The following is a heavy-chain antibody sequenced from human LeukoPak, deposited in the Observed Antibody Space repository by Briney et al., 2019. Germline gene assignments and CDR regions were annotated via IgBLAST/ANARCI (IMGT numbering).Heavy chain of an antibody. CDR3: ARSSYSSSSSV. Sequence: GGSLRLSCAVSGFTFSGFWMSWSRQAPGKGVEWVASINSDGSEGYYADVVKGRFTISRDNAKNSLYLQINSLRAEDTAVYYCARSSYSSSSSVWGQGTMVTVSS. J-gene: IGHJ3*01. CDR1: GFTFSGFW. CDR2: INSDGSEG. D-gene: IGHD6-6*01. V-gene: IGHV3-7*03.